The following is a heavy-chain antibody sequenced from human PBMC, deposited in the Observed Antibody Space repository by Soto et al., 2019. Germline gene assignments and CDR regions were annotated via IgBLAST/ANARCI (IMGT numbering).Heavy chain of an antibody. CDR1: GGSISSYY. CDR2: IYYSGST. D-gene: IGHD3-3*01. Sequence: SETLSLTCTVSGGSISSYYWSWIRQPPGKGLEWIGSIYYSGSTYYNPSLKSRVTISVDTSKNQFSLKLSSVTAADTAVYYCARHGRFLERFDHPYYYSTDVWGKGTTVTVSS. J-gene: IGHJ6*03. CDR3: ARHGRFLERFDHPYYYSTDV. V-gene: IGHV4-39*01.